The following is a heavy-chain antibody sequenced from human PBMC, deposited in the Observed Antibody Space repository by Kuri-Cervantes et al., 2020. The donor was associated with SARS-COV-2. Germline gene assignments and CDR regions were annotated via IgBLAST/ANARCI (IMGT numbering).Heavy chain of an antibody. Sequence: SETLSLTCAVSGVSVSHGTYSWSWIRQPAGKGLEWIGHLDTSGTTTYNPSLKSRVTISLDTSKNHVSLRLTSATAADTAVYYCGRVSWLQLWRRYSDSWDQGALVTVSS. V-gene: IGHV4-61*09. CDR1: GVSVSHGTYS. CDR2: LDTSGTT. CDR3: GRVSWLQLWRRYSDS. D-gene: IGHD5-24*01. J-gene: IGHJ4*02.